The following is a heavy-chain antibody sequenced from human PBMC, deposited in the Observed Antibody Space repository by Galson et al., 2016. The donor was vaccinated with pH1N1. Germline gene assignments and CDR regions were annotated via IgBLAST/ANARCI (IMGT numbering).Heavy chain of an antibody. CDR3: AREDYYDTDLSDWYFDL. J-gene: IGHJ2*01. CDR2: ISGTGRYT. Sequence: SLRLSCAASGFTFSHYAMSWVRRAPGKGLEWVSGISGTGRYTYYGDSVKGRFTISRDNSKNTLYLQLNSLRSEDTAVYYCAREDYYDTDLSDWYFDLWGRGTLLTVSS. D-gene: IGHD3-22*01. V-gene: IGHV3-23*01. CDR1: GFTFSHYA.